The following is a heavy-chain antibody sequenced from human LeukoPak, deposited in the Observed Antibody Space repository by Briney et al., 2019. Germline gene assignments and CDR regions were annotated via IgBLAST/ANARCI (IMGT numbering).Heavy chain of an antibody. V-gene: IGHV3-23*01. J-gene: IGHJ4*02. D-gene: IGHD2-8*02. CDR3: AKGAGHWYYLDY. CDR2: ISGSGGST. CDR1: GFIFSSYS. Sequence: GGSLRLSCAASGFIFSSYSMSWVRQAPGKGLEWVSAISGSGGSTYYADSVKGRFTISRDNSNNTLYLQMNSLRAEDTAVYYCAKGAGHWYYLDYWGQGSLVTVSS.